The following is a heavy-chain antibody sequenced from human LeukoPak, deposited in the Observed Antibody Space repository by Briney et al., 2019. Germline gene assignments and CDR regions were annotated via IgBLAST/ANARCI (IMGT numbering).Heavy chain of an antibody. D-gene: IGHD3-3*01. CDR1: GYTFTSYD. V-gene: IGHV1-69*13. J-gene: IGHJ6*03. Sequence: GASVKVSCKASGYTFTSYDINWVRQATGQGLEWMGGIIPIFGTANYAQKFQGRVTITADESTSTAYMELSSLRSEDTAVYYCAIGDFWSGYPPHHYYYYMDVWGKGTTVTVSS. CDR3: AIGDFWSGYPPHHYYYYMDV. CDR2: IIPIFGTA.